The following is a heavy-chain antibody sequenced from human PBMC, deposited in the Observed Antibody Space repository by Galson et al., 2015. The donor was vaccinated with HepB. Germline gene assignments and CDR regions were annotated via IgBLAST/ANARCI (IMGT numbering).Heavy chain of an antibody. CDR2: IWPRDSNT. CDR3: ARGVAASGLSYWLDS. J-gene: IGHJ5*01. D-gene: IGHD2-15*01. Sequence: QSGAEVKKPGESLQISCETSGYSFVNYWIVWVRQMPGKGPEWMGIIWPRDSNTVYSPSFQGQVTISADKSISTAFLQWRSLKALDTAIYYCARGVAASGLSYWLDSWGQGTLVTVSS. V-gene: IGHV5-51*03. CDR1: GYSFVNYW.